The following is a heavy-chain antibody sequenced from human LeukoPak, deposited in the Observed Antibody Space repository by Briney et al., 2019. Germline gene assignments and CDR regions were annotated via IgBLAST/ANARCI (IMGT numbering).Heavy chain of an antibody. CDR2: IWYDGSNK. J-gene: IGHJ4*02. D-gene: IGHD3-10*01. V-gene: IGHV3-33*06. CDR1: GFTFSSYG. CDR3: AKDRVRGVLDY. Sequence: GRSLRLSCAASGFTFSSYGMHWVRQAPGKGLEWVAVIWYDGSNKYYADSVKGRFTISRDNSKNTLYLQMNSLRAEDTAVYYCAKDRVRGVLDYWGQGTLVTVSS.